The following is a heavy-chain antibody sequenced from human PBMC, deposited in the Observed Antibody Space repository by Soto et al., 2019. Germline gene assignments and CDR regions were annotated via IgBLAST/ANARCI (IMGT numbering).Heavy chain of an antibody. D-gene: IGHD2-15*01. CDR2: IYHSGST. V-gene: IGHV4-31*03. J-gene: IGHJ5*02. CDR3: ARDGAGGYGLGWFDP. CDR1: GGSISRGGYY. Sequence: QVQLQESGPGLVKPSQTLSLTCTVSGGSISRGGYYYNWIRQLPGKGLEWIGYIYHSGSTNSNPALKSRVIISVDTSKNQLSLELSSVTAADTAVYYCARDGAGGYGLGWFDPWGQGTLVTVSS.